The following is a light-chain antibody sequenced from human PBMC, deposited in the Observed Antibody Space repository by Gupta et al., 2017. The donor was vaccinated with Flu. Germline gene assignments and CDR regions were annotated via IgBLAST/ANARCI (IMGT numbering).Light chain of an antibody. V-gene: IGLV1-40*01. CDR3: QSHDSSLRGYV. Sequence: GQRVTISCTGRMSNIGGGSDVHWYQHVPGSAPKLLIYGDTYRPSGVPDRFSGAKSGSSASLSITGLQAEDEADYYSQSHDSSLRGYVFGTGTKVTDL. CDR1: MSNIGGGSD. J-gene: IGLJ1*01. CDR2: GDT.